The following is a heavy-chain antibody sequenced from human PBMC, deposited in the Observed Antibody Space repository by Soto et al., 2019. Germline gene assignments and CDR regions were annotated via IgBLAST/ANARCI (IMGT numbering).Heavy chain of an antibody. J-gene: IGHJ3*02. Sequence: DVQLVESGGGLVQPGRSLRLSCAASGFSFDDYAMHWVRQAPGKGLEWVSSINWNSGSIDYADSVKGRFTISRDNAKNSLYLQMNSLGTDDTALYYCAKEGGDAFDIWGQGTMVTVSS. CDR1: GFSFDDYA. V-gene: IGHV3-9*01. CDR2: INWNSGSI. CDR3: AKEGGDAFDI.